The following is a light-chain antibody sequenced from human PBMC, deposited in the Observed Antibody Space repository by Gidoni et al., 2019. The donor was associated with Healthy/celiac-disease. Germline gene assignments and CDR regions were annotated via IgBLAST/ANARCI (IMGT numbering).Light chain of an antibody. J-gene: IGKJ3*01. CDR1: QSVSSY. Sequence: EIVLTQSPATLSLSPGERATLSCRASQSVSSYLAGYQQKPGQAPMLLIYDAANRATGIPAMFSGSGSGTDFTLTISSLEPEDFAVYYCQQGFTFGPGTKVDIK. CDR2: DAA. CDR3: QQGFT. V-gene: IGKV3-11*01.